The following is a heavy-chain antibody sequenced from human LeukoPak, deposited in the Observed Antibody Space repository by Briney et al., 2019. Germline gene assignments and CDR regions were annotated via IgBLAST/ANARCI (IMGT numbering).Heavy chain of an antibody. Sequence: GGSLRLSCTASGFTFGDYAMSWVRQAPGKGLEWVSAISGSGGSTYYADSVKGRFTISRDNSKNTLYLQMNSLRAEDTAVYYCAKDGQRVLRFLEWPNHRNWFDPWGQGTLVTVSS. CDR2: ISGSGGST. J-gene: IGHJ5*02. V-gene: IGHV3-23*01. D-gene: IGHD3-3*01. CDR3: AKDGQRVLRFLEWPNHRNWFDP. CDR1: GFTFGDYA.